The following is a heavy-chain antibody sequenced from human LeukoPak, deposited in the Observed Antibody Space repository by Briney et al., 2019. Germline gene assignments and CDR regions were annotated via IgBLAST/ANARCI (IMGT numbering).Heavy chain of an antibody. CDR1: RFTFGRYW. J-gene: IGHJ4*02. Sequence: GGSLRLSCAASRFTFGRYWMSWVRQAPGKGLEWVANINQDGSAKYYVDSVKGRFTISRDNAKNSMYLQMNSLRAEDTAVYYCARGGDDDFDLGDYWGQGALVTVSS. CDR3: ARGGDDDFDLGDY. CDR2: INQDGSAK. D-gene: IGHD4-17*01. V-gene: IGHV3-7*01.